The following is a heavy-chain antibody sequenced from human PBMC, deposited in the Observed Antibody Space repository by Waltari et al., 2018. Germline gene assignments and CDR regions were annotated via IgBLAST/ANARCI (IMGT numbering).Heavy chain of an antibody. Sequence: EVQLVESGGGLIQPGGSLRLSCAASGFTVSSNYMSWVRQAPGKGLEWVSVIYSGGSTYYAYAVKGRFTISRDNSKNTLYLQMNSLRAEDTAVYYCARDSEDSSGYPDFFDYWGQGTLVTVSS. J-gene: IGHJ4*02. D-gene: IGHD3-22*01. V-gene: IGHV3-53*01. CDR2: IYSGGST. CDR3: ARDSEDSSGYPDFFDY. CDR1: GFTVSSNY.